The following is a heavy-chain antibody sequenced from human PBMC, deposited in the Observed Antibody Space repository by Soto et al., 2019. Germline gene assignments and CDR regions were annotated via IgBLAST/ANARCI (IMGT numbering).Heavy chain of an antibody. CDR2: IYYSGST. CDR1: GGSISSYC. J-gene: IGHJ6*03. CDR3: ASSGYCSGGSCYLFRKSARPYYMDV. Sequence: PSEILSLTCTVSGGSISSYCWSWIRQPPGKGLEWIGYIYYSGSTNYNPSLKSRVTISVDTSKNQFSLKLSSVTAADTAVYYCASSGYCSGGSCYLFRKSARPYYMDVWGKGTTVTVSS. D-gene: IGHD2-15*01. V-gene: IGHV4-59*01.